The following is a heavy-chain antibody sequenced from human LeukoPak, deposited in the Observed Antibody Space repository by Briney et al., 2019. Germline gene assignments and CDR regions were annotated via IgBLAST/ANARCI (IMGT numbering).Heavy chain of an antibody. CDR2: IYYSGST. CDR3: ARLEITMVRGVKNGMDV. D-gene: IGHD3-10*01. J-gene: IGHJ6*02. V-gene: IGHV4-59*08. CDR1: GGSISCYY. Sequence: PSETLSLTCTVSGGSISCYYWSWIRQPPGKGLEWIGYIYYSGSTNYNPSLKSRVTISVDTSKNQFSLKLSSVTAADTAVYYCARLEITMVRGVKNGMDVWGQGTTVTVSS.